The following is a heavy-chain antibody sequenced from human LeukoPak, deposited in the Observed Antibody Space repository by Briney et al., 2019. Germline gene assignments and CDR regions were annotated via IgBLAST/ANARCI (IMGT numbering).Heavy chain of an antibody. V-gene: IGHV4-34*01. CDR2: INHCGST. Sequence: SETLSLTCAVYGGSFSGYYWSWIRQPPGKGLEWIGEINHCGSTNYNPSLKSRVTISVDTSKNQFSLKLSSVTAADTAVYYCAGGNSSFDPWGQGTLVTVSS. CDR1: GGSFSGYY. J-gene: IGHJ5*02. CDR3: AGGNSSFDP. D-gene: IGHD3-22*01.